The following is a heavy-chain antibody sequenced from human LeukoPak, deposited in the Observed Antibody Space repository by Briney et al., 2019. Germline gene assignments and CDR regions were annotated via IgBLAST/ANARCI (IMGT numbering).Heavy chain of an antibody. D-gene: IGHD6-13*01. CDR2: ISYDGSNK. CDR3: ARVGSSSWYDY. J-gene: IGHJ4*02. CDR1: GFTFSSYA. V-gene: IGHV3-30-3*01. Sequence: PGGSLRLSCAASGFTFSSYAMHWVRQAPGKGLEWVAVISYDGSNKYYADSVKGRFTISRDNSKNTLYLQMNSLRAEDTAVYYCARVGSSSWYDYWGQGTLVTVSS.